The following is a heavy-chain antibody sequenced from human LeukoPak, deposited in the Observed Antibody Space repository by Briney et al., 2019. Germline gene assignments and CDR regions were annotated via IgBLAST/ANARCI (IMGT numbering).Heavy chain of an antibody. D-gene: IGHD1/OR15-1a*01. CDR3: AKDGNWNNVPGDYYYMDV. V-gene: IGHV1-46*01. CDR2: INPESGNT. Sequence: GASVKVSCKASGYTFTAYYMHWVRQAPGQGLEWMGIINPESGNTAYAQKFQGRITMTGDTSTSTVYMELSSLRSEDTAMYYCAKDGNWNNVPGDYYYMDVWGKGTTVAVSS. J-gene: IGHJ6*03. CDR1: GYTFTAYY.